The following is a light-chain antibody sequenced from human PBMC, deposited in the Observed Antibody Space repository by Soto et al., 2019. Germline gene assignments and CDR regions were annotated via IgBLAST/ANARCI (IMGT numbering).Light chain of an antibody. Sequence: QSALTQPASVSGSPGQSITISCTGTSSDVGGYNYVSWYQQHPGKAPKLMIYDVSNRPSGVPNRFSGSKSGNTASLTISGLQAEDEADYYCSSYTSSSGYVFGTGTKVTVL. J-gene: IGLJ1*01. CDR3: SSYTSSSGYV. V-gene: IGLV2-14*01. CDR1: SSDVGGYNY. CDR2: DVS.